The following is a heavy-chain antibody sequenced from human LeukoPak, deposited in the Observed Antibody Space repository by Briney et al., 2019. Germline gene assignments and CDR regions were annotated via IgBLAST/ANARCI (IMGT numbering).Heavy chain of an antibody. CDR2: IYHSGST. D-gene: IGHD5-24*01. J-gene: IGHJ4*02. CDR3: ARGGTRVFAREMATITGYFDY. Sequence: SGTLSLTCAVSGGSISSSNWWSWVRQPPVKGLEWIGEIYHSGSTNYNPCLKSRVTISVDKSKNQFSLKLSSVTAADTAVYYCARGGTRVFAREMATITGYFDYWGQGTLVTVSS. V-gene: IGHV4-4*02. CDR1: GGSISSSNW.